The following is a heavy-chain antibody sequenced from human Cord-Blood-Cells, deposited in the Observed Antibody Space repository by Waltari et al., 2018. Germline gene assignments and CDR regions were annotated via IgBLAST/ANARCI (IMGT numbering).Heavy chain of an antibody. CDR1: GGSISSSNW. D-gene: IGHD3-10*01. J-gene: IGHJ4*02. CDR2: IYHGGST. CDR3: ARGFRAEAPENSYYFDY. V-gene: IGHV4-4*02. Sequence: QVQLQESGPGLVKPSGTLSLTCAVSGGSISSSNWWSWVRQPPGKGLEWIGEIYHGGSTNYNPALKSRVTISVDKSKNQFSRKLSSVTAADTAVYYCARGFRAEAPENSYYFDYWGQGTLVTVSS.